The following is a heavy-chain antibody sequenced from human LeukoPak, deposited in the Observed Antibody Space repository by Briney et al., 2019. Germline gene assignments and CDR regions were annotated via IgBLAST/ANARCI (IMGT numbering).Heavy chain of an antibody. CDR2: INNLGTST. V-gene: IGHV3-74*01. D-gene: IGHD3-10*01. Sequence: PGGSLRLSCAASGFTFSNYWMHWVRQVPGKGLVWVSRINNLGTSTNYADSVRGRFTISRDDAKNTLYLQMNSLRAEDTAVYYCARGGGACYFDYWGRGTLVTVSS. CDR1: GFTFSNYW. CDR3: ARGGGACYFDY. J-gene: IGHJ4*02.